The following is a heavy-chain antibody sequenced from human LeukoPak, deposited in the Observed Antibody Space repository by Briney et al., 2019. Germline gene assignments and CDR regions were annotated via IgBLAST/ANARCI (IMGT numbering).Heavy chain of an antibody. D-gene: IGHD5-12*01. CDR3: AREGYDPTKDYYYGMDV. Sequence: TGGSLRLSCAASGFTFSSYAMHWVRQAPGKGLEWVAVISYDGSNKYYADSVKGRFTISRDNSKNTLYLQMNSLRAEDTAVYYCAREGYDPTKDYYYGMDVWGHGTTVTVSS. J-gene: IGHJ6*02. CDR2: ISYDGSNK. CDR1: GFTFSSYA. V-gene: IGHV3-30-3*01.